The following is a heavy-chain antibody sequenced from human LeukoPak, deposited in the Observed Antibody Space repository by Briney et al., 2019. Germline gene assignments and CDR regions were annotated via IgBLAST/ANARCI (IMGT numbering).Heavy chain of an antibody. J-gene: IGHJ4*02. CDR1: GFTFSSYA. CDR2: ISGSGGST. Sequence: PGGSLRLSCAASGFTFSSYAMSWVRQAPGKGLEWVSAISGSGGSTYYADSVKGRFTISRDNSKNTLYLQMNSLRAEDTAVYYCANSQQLVSAFDYWGQGTLVTVSS. V-gene: IGHV3-23*01. CDR3: ANSQQLVSAFDY. D-gene: IGHD6-13*01.